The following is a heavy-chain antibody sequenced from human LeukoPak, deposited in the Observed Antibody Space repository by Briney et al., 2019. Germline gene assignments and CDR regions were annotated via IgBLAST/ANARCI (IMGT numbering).Heavy chain of an antibody. D-gene: IGHD5-18*01. V-gene: IGHV4-59*08. CDR3: ARVDSAMVFDY. CDR1: GDSISSYY. Sequence: PSETLSLTCTVSGDSISSYYWSCIRQPPGKGLEWIGNIYYNGSTNYNPSLKSRVTISVDTSKNQFSLKLSSVTAADTAVYYCARVDSAMVFDYWGQGTLVTVSS. CDR2: IYYNGST. J-gene: IGHJ4*02.